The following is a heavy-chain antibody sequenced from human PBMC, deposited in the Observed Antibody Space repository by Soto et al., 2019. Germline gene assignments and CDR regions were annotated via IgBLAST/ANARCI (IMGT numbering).Heavy chain of an antibody. V-gene: IGHV4-4*02. CDR1: GVSISSNYY. CDR3: ERSFGWDAIDY. CDR2: ISHIGSV. Sequence: QVLLQESGPGLVQPSGTLSLSCVVSGVSISSNYYWGWVRQPPGKGLEWLGDISHIGSVNYNPSLTSRVTISMEKSQNQFSLKVNSVTAADTAVYYCERSFGWDAIDYWGQGTRVIVSS. D-gene: IGHD3-9*01. J-gene: IGHJ4*02.